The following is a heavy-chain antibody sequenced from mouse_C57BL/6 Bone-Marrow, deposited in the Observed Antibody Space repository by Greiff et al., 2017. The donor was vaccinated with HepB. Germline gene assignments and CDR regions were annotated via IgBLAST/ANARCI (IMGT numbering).Heavy chain of an antibody. Sequence: EVHLVESGGGLVKPGGSLKLSCAASGFTFSSYAMSWVRQTPEKRLEWVATISDGGSYTYYPDNVKGRFTISRDNAKNNLYLQMSHLKSEDTAMYYCAREDFTTVVASYYYAMDYWGQGTSVTVSS. CDR3: AREDFTTVVASYYYAMDY. CDR1: GFTFSSYA. V-gene: IGHV5-4*01. D-gene: IGHD1-1*01. CDR2: ISDGGSYT. J-gene: IGHJ4*01.